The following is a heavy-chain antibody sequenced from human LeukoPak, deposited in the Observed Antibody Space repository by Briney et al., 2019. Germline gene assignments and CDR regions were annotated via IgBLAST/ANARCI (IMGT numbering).Heavy chain of an antibody. J-gene: IGHJ5*02. CDR1: GGSFSGYY. CDR2: INHSGST. Sequence: PSETLSLTCAVYGGSFSGYYWSWIRQPPGKGLEGIGEINHSGSTNYNPSLKSRVTISVDTSKNQFSLKLSSVTAADTAVYYCASHRGVINWFDPWGQGTLVTVSS. D-gene: IGHD3-10*01. V-gene: IGHV4-34*01. CDR3: ASHRGVINWFDP.